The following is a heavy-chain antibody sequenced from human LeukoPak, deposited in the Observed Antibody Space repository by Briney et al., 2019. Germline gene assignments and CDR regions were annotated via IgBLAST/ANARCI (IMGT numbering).Heavy chain of an antibody. Sequence: SETLSLTCTVSGGSISNDYWNWVRQPPGKGLEWIGYVYYSGSTDYNPSLKSRVTISVDTSKNQFSLKLSSVTATDTAVYYCARRRSGASHFDYWGQGTLVTVSS. CDR1: GGSISNDY. CDR3: ARRRSGASHFDY. V-gene: IGHV4-59*08. J-gene: IGHJ4*02. CDR2: VYYSGST. D-gene: IGHD3-10*01.